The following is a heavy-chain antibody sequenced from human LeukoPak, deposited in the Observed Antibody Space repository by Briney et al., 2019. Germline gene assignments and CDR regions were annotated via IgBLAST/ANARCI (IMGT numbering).Heavy chain of an antibody. Sequence: SETLSLTCIVSGGSISNNYWSWIRQPPGKGLEWIGYVYSSGTTNYNPSLRSRVTISVDRSKNQFSLKLSSVTAADTAVYYCARATTGTTNWFDPWGQGTLVTVSS. D-gene: IGHD1-1*01. CDR2: VYSSGTT. CDR1: GGSISNNY. CDR3: ARATTGTTNWFDP. V-gene: IGHV4-59*01. J-gene: IGHJ5*02.